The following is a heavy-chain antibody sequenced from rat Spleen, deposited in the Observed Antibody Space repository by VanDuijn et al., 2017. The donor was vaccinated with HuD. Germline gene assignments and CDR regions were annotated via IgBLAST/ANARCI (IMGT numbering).Heavy chain of an antibody. Sequence: EVHLVESGGGLVQPGRSLKLSCVASGFTFNDYWMTWIRQAPGKGLEWVASITNTGGTPYYLGSVKGRFTISRDIAKSTLYLQMNDLRSEDTATYYCARHNVTTGDYFDYWGQGVMVTVSS. CDR1: GFTFNDYW. V-gene: IGHV5-31*01. CDR2: ITNTGGTP. D-gene: IGHD1-10*01. CDR3: ARHNVTTGDYFDY. J-gene: IGHJ2*01.